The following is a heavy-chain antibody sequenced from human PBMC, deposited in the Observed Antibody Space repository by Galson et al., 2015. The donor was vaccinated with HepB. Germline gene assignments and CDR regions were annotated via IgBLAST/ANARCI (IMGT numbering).Heavy chain of an antibody. Sequence: SLRLSCAASGFTFNTYAMSWVRQAPGKGLEWISAISGSGGSTFDADSVKGRFTISRDNSKNTLYLQMHTLRAEDTAVYYCAGTSYDFWSGNHPTFDYRGQGTLVTVSS. CDR2: ISGSGGST. D-gene: IGHD3-3*01. J-gene: IGHJ4*02. V-gene: IGHV3-23*01. CDR3: AGTSYDFWSGNHPTFDY. CDR1: GFTFNTYA.